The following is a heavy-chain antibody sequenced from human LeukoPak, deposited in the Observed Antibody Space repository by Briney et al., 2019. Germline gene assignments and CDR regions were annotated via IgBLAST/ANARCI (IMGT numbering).Heavy chain of an antibody. CDR2: ISNEGSVQ. D-gene: IGHD1-26*01. J-gene: IGHJ4*02. Sequence: GRSLRLSCEASGFTFRNYGMHWVRQAPGEGLEWVAVISNEGSVQYYADSVKGRFTISRDNAKNSLYLQMNSLRAEDTAVYYCARDLTEYSGSYWAFDYWGQGTLVTVSS. CDR3: ARDLTEYSGSYWAFDY. CDR1: GFTFRNYG. V-gene: IGHV3-30*03.